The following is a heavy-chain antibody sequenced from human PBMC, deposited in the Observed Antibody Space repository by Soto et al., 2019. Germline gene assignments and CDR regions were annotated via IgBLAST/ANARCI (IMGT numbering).Heavy chain of an antibody. CDR2: ISYDGSNK. J-gene: IGHJ6*02. D-gene: IGHD3-9*01. CDR1: GFTFSSYG. Sequence: TGGSLRLSCAASGFTFSSYGMHWVRQAPGKGLEWVAVISYDGSNKYYADSVKGRFTISRDNSKNTLYLQMNSLRAEDTAVYYCAKGPYDILTGYQQSYYYYGMDVWGQGTTVTVSS. V-gene: IGHV3-30*18. CDR3: AKGPYDILTGYQQSYYYYGMDV.